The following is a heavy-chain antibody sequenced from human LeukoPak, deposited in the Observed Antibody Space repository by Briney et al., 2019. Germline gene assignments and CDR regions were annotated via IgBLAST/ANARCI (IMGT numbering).Heavy chain of an antibody. CDR3: ARGSYSSSWYSAFDI. Sequence: GGSLRLSCAASGFTFSSYAMSWVRQAPGKGLEWVSAISGSGGSTYYADSVKGRFTISRDNSKNTLYLQMNSLRAEDTAVYYCARGSYSSSWYSAFDIWGQGTMVTVSS. CDR1: GFTFSSYA. J-gene: IGHJ3*02. D-gene: IGHD6-13*01. CDR2: ISGSGGST. V-gene: IGHV3-23*01.